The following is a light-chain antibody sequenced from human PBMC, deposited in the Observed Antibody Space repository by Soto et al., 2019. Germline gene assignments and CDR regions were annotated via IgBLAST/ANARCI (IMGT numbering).Light chain of an antibody. Sequence: DIHLTQSPSFLSASVGDRVTVTCRASQDISTYLAWFQQKPGKAPQLLVYPASTLQGGVPSRFSGRGSAPEFTLTISSLQPEDFATYYCQQLRTYPYTFGQGTKLDIK. V-gene: IGKV1-9*01. CDR3: QQLRTYPYT. CDR2: PAS. CDR1: QDISTY. J-gene: IGKJ2*01.